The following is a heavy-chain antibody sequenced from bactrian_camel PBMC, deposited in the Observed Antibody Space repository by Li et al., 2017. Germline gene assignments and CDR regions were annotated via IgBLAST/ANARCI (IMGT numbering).Heavy chain of an antibody. Sequence: LLESGGESVASGGSLRLSCAASAYIYSSYCIGWFRQVPGKDREGVAARDSDGTTAYVDSVKGRFTISKGNAKNTLYLQMNGLKVEDSAMYYCAAYNAWASCLGEVEKDGEWGKGKKG. D-gene: IGHD1*01. CDR1: AYIYSSYC. V-gene: IGHV3S9*01. J-gene: IGHJ7*01. CDR2: RDSDGTT.